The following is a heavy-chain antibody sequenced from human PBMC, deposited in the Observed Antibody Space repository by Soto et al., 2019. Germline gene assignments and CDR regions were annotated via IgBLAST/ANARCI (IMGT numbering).Heavy chain of an antibody. D-gene: IGHD3-10*01. J-gene: IGHJ5*02. CDR1: GFSFSTPGVG. V-gene: IGHV2-5*01. CDR3: VSGSFPNWFDP. CDR2: IYWNDDR. Sequence: QITLKESGPTLVKPTQTLTLTCTFSGFSFSTPGVGVGWIRQPPGEALEWLALIYWNDDRRYSPSLRSRLTITKDTSKNQVVLTMTNMEPVDTATYYCVSGSFPNWFDPWGRGILVTVSS.